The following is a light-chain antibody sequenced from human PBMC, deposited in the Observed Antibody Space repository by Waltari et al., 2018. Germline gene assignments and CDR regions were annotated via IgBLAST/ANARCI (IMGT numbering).Light chain of an antibody. J-gene: IGKJ4*01. CDR1: QSVKNN. V-gene: IGKV1-5*03. CDR3: QEYDSLPVT. Sequence: TCRASQSVKNNFAWYQQKPGKAPKVLIHKASRLESGVPSRFSGSGYGTEFTLTISSLQPDDFATYYCQEYDSLPVTFGGGTKVEIK. CDR2: KAS.